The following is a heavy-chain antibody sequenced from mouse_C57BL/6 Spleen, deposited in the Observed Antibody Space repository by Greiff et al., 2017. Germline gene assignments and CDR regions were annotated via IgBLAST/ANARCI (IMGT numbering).Heavy chain of an antibody. CDR2: IDPENGDT. D-gene: IGHD2-5*01. V-gene: IGHV14-4*01. J-gene: IGHJ3*01. CDR3: TTHYSNSFFAY. Sequence: EVQLQQSGAELVRPGASVKLSCTASGFNIKDDYMHWVKQRPEQGLEWIGWIDPENGDTEYASKFQGKATITADTSSNTAYLQLRSLTSEDTAVYYCTTHYSNSFFAYWGQGTLVTVSA. CDR1: GFNIKDDY.